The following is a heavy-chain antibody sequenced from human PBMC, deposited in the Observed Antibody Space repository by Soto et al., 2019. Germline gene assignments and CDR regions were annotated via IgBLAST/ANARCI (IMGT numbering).Heavy chain of an antibody. CDR2: IYYSGST. Sequence: SETLSLTCSVSGGSISSRNYYWGWIRQPPGKGLEWIGSIYYSGSTYYNPSLKSRVTMSVDTSKNQFSLKLSSVTAADTAVYYCARHEWFGEFFFWGQGTLVTVSS. J-gene: IGHJ4*02. V-gene: IGHV4-39*01. CDR1: GGSISSRNYY. D-gene: IGHD3-10*01. CDR3: ARHEWFGEFFF.